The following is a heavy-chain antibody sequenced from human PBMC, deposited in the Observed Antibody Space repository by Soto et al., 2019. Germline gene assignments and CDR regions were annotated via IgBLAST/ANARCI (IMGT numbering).Heavy chain of an antibody. J-gene: IGHJ4*02. CDR3: ARDGVGHTTFFGYFDY. V-gene: IGHV3-33*01. CDR2: IRYDGSNI. Sequence: QVQLVESGGGVVQPGRSLRLSCAASGFTFSGLGMHWVRQTPGKGLEWVAVIRYDGSNIYYADAVKGRFTISRDNXXXXXXXXXXXXRXDDTAVYYCARDGVGHTTFFGYFDYWGQGTLVTVSS. D-gene: IGHD1-26*01. CDR1: GFTFSGLG.